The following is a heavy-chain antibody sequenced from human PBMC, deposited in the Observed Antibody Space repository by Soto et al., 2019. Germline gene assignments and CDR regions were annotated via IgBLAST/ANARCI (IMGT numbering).Heavy chain of an antibody. J-gene: IGHJ4*02. CDR2: IKQDGSEK. V-gene: IGHV3-7*05. CDR1: GFTFSSYW. Sequence: GGSLRLSCAASGFTFSSYWMSWVRQAPGKGLEWVANIKQDGSEKYYVDSVKGRFTISRDNAKNSLYLQMNSLRAEDTAVYYCARDLSGGKSSWIFYGDYVSYYWGQGTLVTVSS. D-gene: IGHD4-17*01. CDR3: ARDLSGGKSSWIFYGDYVSYY.